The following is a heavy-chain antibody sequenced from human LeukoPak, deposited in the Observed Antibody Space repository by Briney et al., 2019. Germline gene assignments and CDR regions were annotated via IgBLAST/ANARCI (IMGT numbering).Heavy chain of an antibody. D-gene: IGHD3-22*01. Sequence: PGGSLRLSCAASGFTFSSYAMSWVRQAPGKGLEWVSAISGSGGSTYYADSVKGRFTISRDNSKNTLCLQMNSLRAEDTAVYYCATLITMIVVVIPPQDYWGQGTLVTVSS. CDR3: ATLITMIVVVIPPQDY. V-gene: IGHV3-23*01. CDR2: ISGSGGST. CDR1: GFTFSSYA. J-gene: IGHJ4*02.